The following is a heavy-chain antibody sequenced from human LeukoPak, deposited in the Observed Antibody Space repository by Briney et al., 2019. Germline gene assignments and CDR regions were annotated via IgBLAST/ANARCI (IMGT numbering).Heavy chain of an antibody. Sequence: ASVKVSCKASGYTFTSYGISWVRQAPGQGLEWMGWISAYNGNTKYAQKLQGRVNMTPDTSTNTAYMELRSLRSDDTAVYYCARDYYDSSGYYRGGDYFDYWGQGTLVTVSS. J-gene: IGHJ4*02. CDR2: ISAYNGNT. V-gene: IGHV1-18*01. CDR1: GYTFTSYG. CDR3: ARDYYDSSGYYRGGDYFDY. D-gene: IGHD3-22*01.